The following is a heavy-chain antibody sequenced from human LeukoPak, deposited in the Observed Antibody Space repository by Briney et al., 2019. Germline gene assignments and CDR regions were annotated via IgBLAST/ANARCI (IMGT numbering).Heavy chain of an antibody. CDR1: GSIFSDYG. CDR2: IRFDGSSK. Sequence: GGSLRLSCAASGSIFSDYGIHWVRQAPGKGLEWAAFIRFDGSSKYYTDSVKGRFTISRDNSRNTVYLQMNSLRVEDTAVYYCAKEGTASKPSDLDYWGQGTLVTVSS. J-gene: IGHJ4*02. D-gene: IGHD1/OR15-1a*01. V-gene: IGHV3-30*02. CDR3: AKEGTASKPSDLDY.